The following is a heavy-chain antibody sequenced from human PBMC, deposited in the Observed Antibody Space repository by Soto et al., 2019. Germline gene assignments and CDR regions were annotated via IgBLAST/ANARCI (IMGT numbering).Heavy chain of an antibody. J-gene: IGHJ4*02. CDR1: GFTFSSYA. CDR3: ERDRGYSYGLDY. Sequence: QVQLVESGGGVVQPGRSLRLSCAASGFTFSSYAMHWVRQAPGKGLEWVAVISYDGSNKYYADSVKGRFTISRDNSEKPLDLQMNSLRAEDTAVYYCERDRGYSYGLDYWGQGTLVTVSS. CDR2: ISYDGSNK. D-gene: IGHD5-18*01. V-gene: IGHV3-30-3*01.